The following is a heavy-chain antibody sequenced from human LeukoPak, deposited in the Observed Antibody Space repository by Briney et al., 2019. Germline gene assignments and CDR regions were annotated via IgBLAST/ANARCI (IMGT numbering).Heavy chain of an antibody. D-gene: IGHD3-22*01. V-gene: IGHV3-23*01. CDR3: AKEGSSGFYFFDY. CDR2: ISGSGGST. J-gene: IGHJ4*02. CDR1: GFTFSSYG. Sequence: PGGSLRLSCAASGFTFSSYGMSWVRQAPGKGLEWVSVISGSGGSTYYADSVTGRFTISRDNSKNTLYLQMNRMRAEDTAVYYCAKEGSSGFYFFDYWGQGNLVTVSS.